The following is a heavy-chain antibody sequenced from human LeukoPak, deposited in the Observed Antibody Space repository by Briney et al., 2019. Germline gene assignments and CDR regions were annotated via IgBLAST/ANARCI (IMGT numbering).Heavy chain of an antibody. D-gene: IGHD3-22*01. Sequence: SETLSLTCTVSGGSISSYYWSWIRQPPGKGLEWIGFIFYSGTTNYNPSLKSRVTISVDTSKNQFSLKLSSVTAADTAVYYCARGGWNKFDYWGQGTLVAVSS. CDR3: ARGGWNKFDY. CDR2: IFYSGTT. CDR1: GGSISSYY. J-gene: IGHJ4*02. V-gene: IGHV4-59*01.